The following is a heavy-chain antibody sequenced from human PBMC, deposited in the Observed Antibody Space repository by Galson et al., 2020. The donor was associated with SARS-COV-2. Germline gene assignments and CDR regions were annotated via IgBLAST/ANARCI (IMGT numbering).Heavy chain of an antibody. V-gene: IGHV4-31*11. CDR3: ARDRPPYGGNLGGADY. CDR1: GGSISSGGYY. CDR2: IYYSGST. J-gene: IGHJ4*02. Sequence: SETLSLTCAVSGGSISSGGYYWSWIRQHPGKGLEWIGYIYYSGSTYYNPSLKSRVTISVDTSKNQFSLKLSSVTAADTAVYYCARDRPPYGGNLGGADYWGQGTLVTVSS. D-gene: IGHD2-21*02.